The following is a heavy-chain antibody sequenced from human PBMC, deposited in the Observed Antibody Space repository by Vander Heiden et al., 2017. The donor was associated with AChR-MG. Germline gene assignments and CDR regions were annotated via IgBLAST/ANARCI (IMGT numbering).Heavy chain of an antibody. CDR3: ASIDRGSYYPSNEKNAFDV. D-gene: IGHD3-10*01. CDR2: IIPILGNA. J-gene: IGHJ3*01. Sequence: QVQLVQSGPEVRMPGPSVRVSCKTSGGTFSNYAFTWVRQAPGQGLEWMGGIIPILGNANYARNFQGRINFIADESTTTVYMDLYSLTFDDTAVYFCASIDRGSYYPSNEKNAFDVWGQGTLVTVSS. V-gene: IGHV1-69*01. CDR1: GGTFSNYA.